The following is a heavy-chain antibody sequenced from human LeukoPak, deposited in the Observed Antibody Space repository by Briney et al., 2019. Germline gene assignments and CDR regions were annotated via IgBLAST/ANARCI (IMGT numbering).Heavy chain of an antibody. CDR2: INHSGST. CDR1: GGSFSGYY. CDR3: ARPGGRWLQLHQYYFDY. V-gene: IGHV4-34*01. D-gene: IGHD5-24*01. Sequence: PSETLSLTCAVYGGSFSGYYWSWIRQPPGKGLEWIGEINHSGSTNYNPSLKSRVTISVDTSKNQSSLKLSSVTAADTAVYYCARPGGRWLQLHQYYFDYWGQGTLVTVSS. J-gene: IGHJ4*02.